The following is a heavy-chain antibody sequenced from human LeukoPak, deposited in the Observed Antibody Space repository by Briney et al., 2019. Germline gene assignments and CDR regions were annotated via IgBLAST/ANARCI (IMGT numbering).Heavy chain of an antibody. D-gene: IGHD3-3*01. Sequence: TGGSLRLSCAASGFTFSSYAMSWVRQAPGKGLEWVLAISGSGGSTYYADSVKGRFTISRDNSKNTLYLQMNSLRAEDTAVYYCAKDRTNYDFWSGSFDYWGQGTLVTVSS. CDR1: GFTFSSYA. CDR3: AKDRTNYDFWSGSFDY. CDR2: ISGSGGST. V-gene: IGHV3-23*01. J-gene: IGHJ4*02.